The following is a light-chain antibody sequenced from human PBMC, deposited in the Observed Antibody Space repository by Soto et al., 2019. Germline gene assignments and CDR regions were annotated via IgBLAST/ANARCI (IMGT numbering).Light chain of an antibody. CDR2: GAS. Sequence: VLTQSPGTLSWSPGDRATLSCRASQSISSFVAWYQQKPGQAPRLLIYGASNRAIGIPDRYRGSGSGTDVTLTISRLGPEGFAVDFCQHYLTSPGTFGQGTKVEI. CDR3: QHYLTSPGT. CDR1: QSISSF. J-gene: IGKJ1*01. V-gene: IGKV3-20*01.